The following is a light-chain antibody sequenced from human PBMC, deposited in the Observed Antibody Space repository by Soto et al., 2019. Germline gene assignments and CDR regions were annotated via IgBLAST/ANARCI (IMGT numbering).Light chain of an antibody. Sequence: EIVLTQSPATLSLSPGERATLSCGASQSVSSSYLAWYQQKPGLAPRLLIYDASSRTTGIPDRFSGSGSWXXXXXXXXXXXXXDXAVYYCQQYXSSPYTFGQRTKLEIK. CDR3: QQYXSSPYT. CDR2: DAS. V-gene: IGKV3D-20*01. CDR1: QSVSSSY. J-gene: IGKJ2*01.